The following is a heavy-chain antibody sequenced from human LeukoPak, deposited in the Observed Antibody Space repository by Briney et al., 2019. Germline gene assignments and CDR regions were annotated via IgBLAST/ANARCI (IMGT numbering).Heavy chain of an antibody. CDR1: GFTFSSYS. Sequence: PGGSLRLSCAASGFTFSSYSMNWVRQAPGKGLEWVSSISSSSSYIYYADSVKGRFTISRGNAKNSLYLQMNSLRSDDTAVYYCARKGEVYGDYDYWGQGTLVTVSS. J-gene: IGHJ4*02. CDR3: ARKGEVYGDYDY. V-gene: IGHV3-21*04. CDR2: ISSSSSYI. D-gene: IGHD4-17*01.